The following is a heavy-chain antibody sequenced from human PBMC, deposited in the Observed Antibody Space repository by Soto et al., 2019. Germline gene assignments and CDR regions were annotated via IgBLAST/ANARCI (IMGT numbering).Heavy chain of an antibody. V-gene: IGHV4-30-4*01. J-gene: IGHJ5*02. Sequence: PSETLSLTCTVSGGSISSGDYYWGWIRQPPGKGLEWIGYIYYSGSTYYNPSLKSRVTISVDTSKNQFSLKLSSVTAADTAVYYCAREARVYDFGDWFDPWGQGTLVTVSS. CDR2: IYYSGST. CDR1: GGSISSGDYY. D-gene: IGHD3-3*01. CDR3: AREARVYDFGDWFDP.